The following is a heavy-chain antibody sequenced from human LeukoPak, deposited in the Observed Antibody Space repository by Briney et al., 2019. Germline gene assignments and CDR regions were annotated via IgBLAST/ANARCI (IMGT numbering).Heavy chain of an antibody. V-gene: IGHV1-2*02. J-gene: IGHJ6*03. D-gene: IGHD3/OR15-3a*01. CDR2: INPNSGGT. CDR1: GYTFTGYY. CDR3: AREKYDFWSGYSANYYYMDV. Sequence: ASVKVSCKASGYTFTGYYMHWVRQAPGQGLEWMGWINPNSGGTNYAQKFQGRVTMTRDTSISTAYMELSRLRSDDTAVYYCAREKYDFWSGYSANYYYMDVWGKGTTVTVSS.